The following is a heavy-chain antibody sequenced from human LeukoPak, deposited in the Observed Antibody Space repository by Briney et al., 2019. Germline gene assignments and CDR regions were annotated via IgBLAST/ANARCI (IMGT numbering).Heavy chain of an antibody. J-gene: IGHJ6*02. V-gene: IGHV3-21*01. D-gene: IGHD2-15*01. CDR3: ARAFYLAAPGGYYGMDV. CDR1: GFTFSSYS. CDR2: ISSSSSYI. Sequence: GGSLRLSCAASGFTFSSYSMNWVRQAPGKGLEWVSSISSSSSYIYYADSVKGRFTISRDNAKNSLYLQMNSLRAEDTAVYYCARAFYLAAPGGYYGMDVWGQGTTVTVPS.